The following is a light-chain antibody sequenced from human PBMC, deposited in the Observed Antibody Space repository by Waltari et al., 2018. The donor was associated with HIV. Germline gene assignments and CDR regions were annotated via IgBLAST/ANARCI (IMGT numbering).Light chain of an antibody. CDR2: EVN. Sequence: QSALSQPASVSGSPGQSITISCTGTISDICSYNLVPLYQQYPGRAPKLIIYEVNKRPSGVSDRFSGSKSGNRASLTVAGVKVEDEADYYCCSYAGGRVFVLFGGGTRLTV. J-gene: IGLJ2*01. CDR1: ISDICSYNL. V-gene: IGLV2-23*02. CDR3: CSYAGGRVFVL.